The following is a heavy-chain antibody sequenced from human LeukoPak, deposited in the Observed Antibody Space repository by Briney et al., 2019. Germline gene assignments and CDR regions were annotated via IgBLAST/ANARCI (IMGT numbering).Heavy chain of an antibody. J-gene: IGHJ5*02. V-gene: IGHV3-21*01. D-gene: IGHD1-1*01. CDR3: ATCDDLPLDP. Sequence: GGSLRLPCVGSGFTFTTYTMHWVRQAPGKALEWVSAITGNGSSIYYSGPLKGRFTISRDNAKNSVYLHMTGLSAADTAVYYCATCDDLPLDPWGQGTLVTVSS. CDR1: GFTFTTYT. CDR2: ITGNGSSI.